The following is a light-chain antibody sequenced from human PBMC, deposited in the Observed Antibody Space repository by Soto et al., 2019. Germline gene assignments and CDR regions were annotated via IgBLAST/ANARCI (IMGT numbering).Light chain of an antibody. CDR1: QDIDKY. CDR2: DVT. V-gene: IGKV1-33*01. J-gene: IGKJ4*01. Sequence: DIQMTQSPSSLSASVGDRVTITCQASQDIDKYLNWYQQKPGKAPKLLIDDVTNLETGVPSRFSGSGSGTHFTFTIGSLQPEDFATYYCLQDYSFPLTFGGGTKVDIK. CDR3: LQDYSFPLT.